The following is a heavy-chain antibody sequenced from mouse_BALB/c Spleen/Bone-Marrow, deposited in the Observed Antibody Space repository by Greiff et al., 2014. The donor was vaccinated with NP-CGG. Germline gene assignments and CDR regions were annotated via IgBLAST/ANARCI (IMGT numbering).Heavy chain of an antibody. CDR2: ISNGGGST. Sequence: DVHLVESGGGLVQPGGSLKLSCAASGFTFSSYTMSWVRQTPEKRLEWVAYISNGGGSTYYPDTVKGRFTISRDNAKNTLYLQMSSLKSEDTAMYYCARLVTTYFDYWGQGTTLTVSS. D-gene: IGHD1-1*01. V-gene: IGHV5-12-2*01. CDR1: GFTFSSYT. J-gene: IGHJ2*01. CDR3: ARLVTTYFDY.